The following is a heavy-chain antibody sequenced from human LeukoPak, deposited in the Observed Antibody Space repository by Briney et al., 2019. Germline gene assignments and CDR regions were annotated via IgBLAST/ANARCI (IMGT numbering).Heavy chain of an antibody. Sequence: SETLSLTCAVSGCSISSGYYWGWIRQPPGKGLEWIGSIYHSGSTYYNPSLKSRVTISVDTSKNQFSLKLSSVTAADTAVYYCARDHLLAVAGFFDYWGQGTLVTVSA. D-gene: IGHD6-19*01. J-gene: IGHJ4*02. CDR3: ARDHLLAVAGFFDY. CDR1: GCSISSGYY. CDR2: IYHSGST. V-gene: IGHV4-38-2*02.